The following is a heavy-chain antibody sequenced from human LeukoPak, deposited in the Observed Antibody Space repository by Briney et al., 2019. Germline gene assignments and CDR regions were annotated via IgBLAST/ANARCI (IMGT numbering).Heavy chain of an antibody. CDR3: ATEEIRQWLVRSDY. J-gene: IGHJ4*02. CDR1: GYTFTDYY. CDR2: VDPEDGET. Sequence: ASVKVSCKVSGYTFTDYYMHWVQQAPGKGLEWMGLVDPEDGETICAEKFQGRVTITADTSTDTAYMELSSLRSEDTAVYYCATEEIRQWLVRSDYWGQGTLVTVSS. V-gene: IGHV1-69-2*01. D-gene: IGHD6-19*01.